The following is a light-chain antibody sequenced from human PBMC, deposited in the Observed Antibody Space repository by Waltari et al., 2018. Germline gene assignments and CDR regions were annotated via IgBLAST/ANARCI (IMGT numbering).Light chain of an antibody. CDR3: NSYTGYYTWV. Sequence: QSALTQPASVSGSLGQSITISCTGTRSDIGFYTYASWYQQHPGKAPKRIIYDVLKWPSGVSSRFSGSKSGNTASLTISGLQAEDEADYYCNSYTGYYTWVFGGGTKLTVL. V-gene: IGLV2-14*01. CDR1: RSDIGFYTY. J-gene: IGLJ3*02. CDR2: DVL.